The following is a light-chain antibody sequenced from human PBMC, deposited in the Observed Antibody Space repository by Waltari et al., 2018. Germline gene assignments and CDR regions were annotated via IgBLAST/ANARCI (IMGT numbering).Light chain of an antibody. CDR2: EVS. J-gene: IGKJ1*01. V-gene: IGKV2-29*02. CDR3: MQGMHHRT. Sequence: IVMTQTPLSLSVTPGQPASISCKSSQNLLHSDGKTYLYWYLQRPGQSPQLLIYEVSNRFPGVPDRFSGSGSGTDFTLKISRVEAEDVGVYYCMQGMHHRTFGQGTKVEIK. CDR1: QNLLHSDGKTY.